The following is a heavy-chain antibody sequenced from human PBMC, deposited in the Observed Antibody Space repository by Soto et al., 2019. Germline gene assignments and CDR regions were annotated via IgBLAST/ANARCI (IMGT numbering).Heavy chain of an antibody. D-gene: IGHD6-19*01. CDR1: GGSFGSFY. J-gene: IGHJ6*02. V-gene: IGHV4-59*08. CDR3: AMLGGPFSSGWYFRHGMAF. Sequence: QVQLQESGPGLVKPSETLSLTCTVSGGSFGSFYWSWIRQTPGKGLEWIGYISYSGITNYNPSLKSRVTMSIDTSKTQFSLGLPSVTAADSAVFYCAMLGGPFSSGWYFRHGMAFWGQGTTVTVSS. CDR2: ISYSGIT.